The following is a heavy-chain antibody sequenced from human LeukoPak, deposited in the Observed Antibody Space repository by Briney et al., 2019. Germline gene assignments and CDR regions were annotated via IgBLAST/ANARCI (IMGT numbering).Heavy chain of an antibody. J-gene: IGHJ3*02. CDR3: VRDRITFGGVLAPQAFDI. D-gene: IGHD3-16*02. Sequence: GESLKISCKDSGYIFSNYWIGWVRQLPGKGLEWMGIIYPGDSLGDSNPRYSPSFQGQVTISADKSISTAYLQWSSLKASDTAMYFCVRDRITFGGVLAPQAFDIWGQGTVVTVS. CDR1: GYIFSNYW. CDR2: IYPGDSLGDSNP. V-gene: IGHV5-51*01.